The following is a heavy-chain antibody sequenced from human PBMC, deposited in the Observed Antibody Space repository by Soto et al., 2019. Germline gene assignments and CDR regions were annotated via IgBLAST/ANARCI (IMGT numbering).Heavy chain of an antibody. CDR3: AKDKPGTTSFDY. V-gene: IGHV3-23*01. J-gene: IGHJ4*02. D-gene: IGHD1-1*01. CDR2: ISDRGATT. Sequence: VRLSCAASGFTISSNAMYWVRQAPGKGLEWVSAISDRGATTHYADSVKGRFTISRDTSKNTLYLQLNTLRADDTAVYYCAKDKPGTTSFDYWGQGTPVTVSS. CDR1: GFTISSNA.